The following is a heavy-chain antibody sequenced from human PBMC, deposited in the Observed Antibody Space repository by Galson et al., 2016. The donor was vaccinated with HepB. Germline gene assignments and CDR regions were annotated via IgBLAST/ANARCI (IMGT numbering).Heavy chain of an antibody. D-gene: IGHD2-15*01. J-gene: IGHJ5*01. V-gene: IGHV3-33*01. CDR2: IWYDGINK. CDR1: GFTFSSYG. CDR3: ARDRGGSAGGYNWFDS. Sequence: SLRLSCAASGFTFSSYGMHWVRQAPGKGLEWMAVIWYDGINKYYGDSVQGRFTISRDNAKNALYMQMNSLRGDDTAVYYCARDRGGSAGGYNWFDSWGQGMVVTVSS.